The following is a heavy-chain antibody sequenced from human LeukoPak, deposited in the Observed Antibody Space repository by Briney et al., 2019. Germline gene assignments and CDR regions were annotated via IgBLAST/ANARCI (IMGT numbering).Heavy chain of an antibody. CDR2: IWYDGSNK. V-gene: IGHV3-33*01. J-gene: IGHJ4*02. CDR1: GFTFSSYG. Sequence: GGSLRLSCAASGFTFSSYGMHWVRQAPGKGLEWVAVIWYDGSNKYYADSVKGRFTIPRDNSKNTLYLQMNSLRAEDTAVYYCARTDCSSTSCYGGPFDYWGQGTLVTVSS. D-gene: IGHD2-2*01. CDR3: ARTDCSSTSCYGGPFDY.